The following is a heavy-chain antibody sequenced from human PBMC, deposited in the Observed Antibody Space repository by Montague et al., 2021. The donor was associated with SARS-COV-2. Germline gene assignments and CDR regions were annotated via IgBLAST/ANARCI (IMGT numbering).Heavy chain of an antibody. CDR2: IYTSGST. CDR1: GGSISSYY. J-gene: IGHJ3*02. CDR3: ARDNPVLWFGETDAFGI. V-gene: IGHV4-4*07. D-gene: IGHD3-10*01. Sequence: SETLSLTCTVSGGSISSYYWSWIRQPAGKGLEWIGRIYTSGSTNYNPSLKSRVTMSVDTSKNQFSLKLSSVTAADTAVYYCARDNPVLWFGETDAFGIWGQGTMVTVSS.